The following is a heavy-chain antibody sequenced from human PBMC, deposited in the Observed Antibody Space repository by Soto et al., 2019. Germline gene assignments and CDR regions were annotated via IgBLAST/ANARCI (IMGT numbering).Heavy chain of an antibody. CDR2: ISYDGSNK. D-gene: IGHD4-17*01. V-gene: IGHV3-30-3*01. J-gene: IGHJ3*02. CDR3: ARVPYGDQEGGAFDI. Sequence: GGSLRLSCAASGFTFSSYAMHWVRQAPGKGLEWVAVISYDGSNKYYADSVKGRFTISRDNSKNTLYLQMNSLRAEDTAVYYCARVPYGDQEGGAFDIWGQGTXVTVSS. CDR1: GFTFSSYA.